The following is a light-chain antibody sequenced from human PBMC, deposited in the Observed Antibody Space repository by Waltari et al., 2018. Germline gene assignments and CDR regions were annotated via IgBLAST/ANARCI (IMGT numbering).Light chain of an antibody. CDR2: EVS. Sequence: DIVMTQTPLPLPVTLGEPASISCRSSQSLLDSEDGNTYLEWYLQKPGQSPQLLIYEVSNRASGVPDRFSGSGSDTDFTLKISRVEAEDVGVYYCMQALEFPYSFGQGTKVEIK. CDR1: QSLLDSEDGNTY. V-gene: IGKV2-40*01. J-gene: IGKJ2*03. CDR3: MQALEFPYS.